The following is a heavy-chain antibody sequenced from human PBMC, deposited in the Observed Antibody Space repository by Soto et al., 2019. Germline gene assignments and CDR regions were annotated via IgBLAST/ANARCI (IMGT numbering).Heavy chain of an antibody. V-gene: IGHV3-64*04. J-gene: IGHJ5*02. CDR1: GFTFSSYA. Sequence: PGGSLRLSCSASGFTFSSYAMHWVRQAPGKGLEYVSAISSNGGSTYYADSVKGRFAISRDNSKSTLYLHMDSLRVEDTAIYYCARDSESSGYLNSFDPWGQGTLVTVSS. D-gene: IGHD3-22*01. CDR2: ISSNGGST. CDR3: ARDSESSGYLNSFDP.